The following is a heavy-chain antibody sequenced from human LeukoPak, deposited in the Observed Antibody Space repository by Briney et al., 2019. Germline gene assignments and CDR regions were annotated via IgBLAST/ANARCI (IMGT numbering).Heavy chain of an antibody. CDR3: ARSADDSSGYYYYFDY. J-gene: IGHJ4*02. D-gene: IGHD3-22*01. Sequence: GGSLRLSCAASGFTFSSYSMNWVRQAPGKGLEWVSSISSSSSYIYYADSAKGRFTISRDNAKNSLYLQMNSLRAEDTAVYYCARSADDSSGYYYYFDYWGQGTLVTVSS. CDR2: ISSSSSYI. V-gene: IGHV3-21*01. CDR1: GFTFSSYS.